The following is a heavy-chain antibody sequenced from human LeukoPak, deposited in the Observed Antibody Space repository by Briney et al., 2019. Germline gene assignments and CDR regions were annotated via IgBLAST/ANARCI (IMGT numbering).Heavy chain of an antibody. CDR3: ARLMGSSSGIDY. CDR1: GGSINSYY. J-gene: IGHJ4*02. V-gene: IGHV4-59*08. CDR2: IYYSGST. Sequence: SETLSLTCTVSGGSINSYYWSWIRQPPGKGLEWIGYIYYSGSTNYNPSLKSRVTISVDTSKNQFSLKLSSVTAADTAVYYCARLMGSSSGIDYWGQGTLVTVSS. D-gene: IGHD6-6*01.